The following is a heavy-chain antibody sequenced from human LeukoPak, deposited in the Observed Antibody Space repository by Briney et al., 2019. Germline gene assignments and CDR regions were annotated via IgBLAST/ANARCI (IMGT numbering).Heavy chain of an antibody. Sequence: ASVKVSCKASGYTFTGYYMHWVRQAPGQGLEWMGWINPNSGGTNYAQKFQGRVTMTTDTSTSTAYMELRSLRSDDTAVYYCARDSGFYSSSWYSEYWGQGTLVTVTS. CDR3: ARDSGFYSSSWYSEY. CDR1: GYTFTGYY. V-gene: IGHV1-2*02. D-gene: IGHD6-13*01. J-gene: IGHJ4*02. CDR2: INPNSGGT.